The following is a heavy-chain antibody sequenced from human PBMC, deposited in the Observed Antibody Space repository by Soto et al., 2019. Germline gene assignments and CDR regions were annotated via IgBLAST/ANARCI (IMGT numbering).Heavy chain of an antibody. CDR1: GFTFSSYA. D-gene: IGHD3-10*01. J-gene: IGHJ6*02. Sequence: PGGSLSLSCAASGFTFSSYAMSWVRQAPGKGLEWVSAISGSGGSTYYADSVKGRFTISRDNSKNTLYLQMNSLRAEDTAVYYCAKFSKDYYGSGSYLGYYYYYGMDVWGQGTTVTVSS. CDR3: AKFSKDYYGSGSYLGYYYYYGMDV. V-gene: IGHV3-23*01. CDR2: ISGSGGST.